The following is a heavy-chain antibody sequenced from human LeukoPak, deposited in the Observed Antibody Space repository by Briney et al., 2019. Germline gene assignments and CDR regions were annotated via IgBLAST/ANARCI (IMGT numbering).Heavy chain of an antibody. J-gene: IGHJ1*01. V-gene: IGHV1-8*03. D-gene: IGHD3-16*01. CDR2: MNPNSGYT. CDR1: GYTFSNFD. Sequence: GASVKVSCKASGYTFSNFDLNWLRQATGQGLEWVGYMNPNSGYTAYAQKFQGRVTITRDTSISTLYMELSSLRSEDTAVYYCATSNADGGGNFQHWGQGTQVTVSS. CDR3: ATSNADGGGNFQH.